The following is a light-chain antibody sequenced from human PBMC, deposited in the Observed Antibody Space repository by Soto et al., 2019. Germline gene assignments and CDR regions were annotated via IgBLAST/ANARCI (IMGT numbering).Light chain of an antibody. CDR3: HQYGSSPAT. CDR1: QSVTSNY. Sequence: EIVLTPNPGTLSLSPGERATLSCRASQSVTSNYLAWYQQKPGQAPRLLVYGASSRATGISDRFSGSGSGTDFTLTIRRLEPEDFAVYYCHQYGSSPATFGQGTKVDIK. CDR2: GAS. V-gene: IGKV3-20*01. J-gene: IGKJ1*01.